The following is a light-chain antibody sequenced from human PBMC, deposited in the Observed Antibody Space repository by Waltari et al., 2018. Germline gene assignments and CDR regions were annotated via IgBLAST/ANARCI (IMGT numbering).Light chain of an antibody. Sequence: QSALTQPASVSGSPGQSITISCTGTSGDIGRHNFVSCYQQHPGKAPRLMIFDVSNRPPGVSVLFSGSKSGNAASLTISGRQAEDEADYYCSTYSPSGTPYVFGTGTEVTVL. CDR1: SGDIGRHNF. CDR2: DVS. CDR3: STYSPSGTPYV. V-gene: IGLV2-14*03. J-gene: IGLJ1*01.